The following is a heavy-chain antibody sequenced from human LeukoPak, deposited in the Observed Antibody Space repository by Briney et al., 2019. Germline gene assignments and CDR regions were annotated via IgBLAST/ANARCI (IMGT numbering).Heavy chain of an antibody. J-gene: IGHJ5*02. V-gene: IGHV4-4*09. CDR1: GGSISSYY. Sequence: KPSETLSLTCTVSGGSISSYYWSWIRQPPGKGLEWIGYIYTSGSTNFNPSLKSRVTISVDTSKNQFSLKLSSETAADTAVYYCARLTYYNRRLDPWGQGTLVTVSS. CDR3: ARLTYYNRRLDP. CDR2: IYTSGST. D-gene: IGHD3-10*01.